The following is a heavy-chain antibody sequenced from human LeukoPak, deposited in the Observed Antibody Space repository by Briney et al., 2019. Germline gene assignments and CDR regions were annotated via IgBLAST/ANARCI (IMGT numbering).Heavy chain of an antibody. D-gene: IGHD6-13*01. CDR1: GGSFSGYY. CDR3: ARGLGGSWYYYYYMDV. CDR2: INHSGST. J-gene: IGHJ6*03. V-gene: IGHV4-34*01. Sequence: SETLSLTCAVYGGSFSGYYWSWIRQPPGKGLEWIGEINHSGSTNYNPSLKSRVTISVDTSKNQFSLKLSSVTAADTAVYYCARGLGGSWYYYYYMDVWGKGTTGTVSS.